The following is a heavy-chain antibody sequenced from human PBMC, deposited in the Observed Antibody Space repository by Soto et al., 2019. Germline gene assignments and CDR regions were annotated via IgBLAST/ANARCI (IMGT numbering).Heavy chain of an antibody. CDR1: GGTFSSYA. Sequence: ASVKVSCKASGGTFSSYAISWVRQAPGQGLEWMGGIIPIFGTANYAQKFQGRVTITADESTSTAYMELSSLRSEDTAVYYCARALERDGYNRFDYWGQGTLVTVSS. D-gene: IGHD5-12*01. CDR2: IIPIFGTA. CDR3: ARALERDGYNRFDY. V-gene: IGHV1-69*13. J-gene: IGHJ4*02.